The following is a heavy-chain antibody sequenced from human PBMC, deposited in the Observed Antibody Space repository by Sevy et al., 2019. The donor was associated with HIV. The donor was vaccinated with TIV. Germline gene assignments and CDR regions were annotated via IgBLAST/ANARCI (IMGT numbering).Heavy chain of an antibody. D-gene: IGHD3-9*01. J-gene: IGHJ4*02. CDR2: IYYSGST. CDR3: ASLPSYDILTGYPG. CDR1: GGSISSSSYY. Sequence: SETLSLTCTVSGGSISSSSYYWGWIRQPPGKGLEWIGSIYYSGSTYYNPSLKSRVTISVDTSKNQFSLKLSSVTAAVTAVYYCASLPSYDILTGYPGWGQGTLVTVSS. V-gene: IGHV4-39*01.